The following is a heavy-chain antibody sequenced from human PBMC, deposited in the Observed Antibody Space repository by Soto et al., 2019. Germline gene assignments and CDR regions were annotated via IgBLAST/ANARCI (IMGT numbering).Heavy chain of an antibody. CDR2: VSYDGSNK. CDR1: GFSFSSYC. D-gene: IGHD3-3*01. CDR3: AKHQGGVTDFSYGMDV. J-gene: IGHJ6*02. V-gene: IGHV3-30*18. Sequence: PVGSLRLSCAASGFSFSSYCMHLVRQAPGKGLELVAGVSYDGSNKYYADSVKGRFTISRENSKNTLYLQMNSLRAEDTAVYYCAKHQGGVTDFSYGMDVWGQGTAVTVSS.